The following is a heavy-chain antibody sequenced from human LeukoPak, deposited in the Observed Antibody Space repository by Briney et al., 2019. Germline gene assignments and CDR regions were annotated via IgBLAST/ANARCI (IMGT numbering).Heavy chain of an antibody. CDR3: AKSRSAGTYYYYGMDV. J-gene: IGHJ6*02. Sequence: QSGGSLRLSCAASGFTFDDYTMHWVRQAPGKGLEWVSLISWDGGSTYYADSVKGRFTISRDNSKNSLYLQMNSLRTEDTALYYCAKSRSAGTYYYYGMDVWGQGTTVTVSS. V-gene: IGHV3-43*01. CDR2: ISWDGGST. CDR1: GFTFDDYT. D-gene: IGHD6-19*01.